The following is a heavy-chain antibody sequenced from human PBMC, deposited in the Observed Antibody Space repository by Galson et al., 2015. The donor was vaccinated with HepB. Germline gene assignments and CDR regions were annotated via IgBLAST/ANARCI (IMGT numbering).Heavy chain of an antibody. V-gene: IGHV3-30*18. CDR1: GFSFNTYG. Sequence: SLRLSCAASGFSFNTYGMHWVRQAPGKGLEWVAAMSHDGRNKFYADSVKGRFQISRDNSMNTLYLQMNSQRAEDTALYYCAKDAFRFSIIRWYFDLWGRGTLVAGSS. D-gene: IGHD2/OR15-2a*01. CDR2: MSHDGRNK. J-gene: IGHJ2*01. CDR3: AKDAFRFSIIRWYFDL.